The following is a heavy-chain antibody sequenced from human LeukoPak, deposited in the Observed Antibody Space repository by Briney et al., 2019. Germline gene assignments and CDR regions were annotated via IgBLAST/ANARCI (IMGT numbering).Heavy chain of an antibody. CDR3: ARGLTDWGTYQVPDY. Sequence: WASVKVSCKASGYTFIGYYMHWVRRAPGQGLEWMGWINPYSGDTNYSHKFQGRVTMTRDTSFSTAYMELSRLRSDDTALYYCARGLTDWGTYQVPDYWGQGTLVSASS. J-gene: IGHJ4*02. D-gene: IGHD3-16*02. V-gene: IGHV1-2*07. CDR2: INPYSGDT. CDR1: GYTFIGYY.